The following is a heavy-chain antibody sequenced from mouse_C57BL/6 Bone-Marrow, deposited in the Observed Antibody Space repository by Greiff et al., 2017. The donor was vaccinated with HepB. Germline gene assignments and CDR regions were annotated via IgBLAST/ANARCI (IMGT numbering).Heavy chain of an antibody. CDR1: GYTFTSYT. V-gene: IGHV1-4*01. CDR3: ARYWYYGSSYWYFDV. J-gene: IGHJ1*03. CDR2: INPSSGYT. Sequence: QVQLKESGAELARPGASVKMSCKASGYTFTSYTMHWVKQRPGQGLEWIGYINPSSGYTKYNQKFKDKATLTADKSSSTAYMQLSSLTSEDSAVYYCARYWYYGSSYWYFDVWGTGTTVTVSS. D-gene: IGHD1-1*01.